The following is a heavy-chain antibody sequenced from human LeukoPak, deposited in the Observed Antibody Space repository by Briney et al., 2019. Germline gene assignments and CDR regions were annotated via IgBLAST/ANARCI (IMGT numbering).Heavy chain of an antibody. CDR1: GGSISSYY. CDR2: IYYSGRT. CDR3: ARCGGDCYYSPAFDI. D-gene: IGHD2-21*02. J-gene: IGHJ3*02. V-gene: IGHV4-59*01. Sequence: PSETLSLTCTVSGGSISSYYWSWIRQPPGKGLEWIGYIYYSGRTNYNPSLKSRITILVDTSKNQFSLKLSSVTAADTAVYYCARCGGDCYYSPAFDIWGQGTMVTVSS.